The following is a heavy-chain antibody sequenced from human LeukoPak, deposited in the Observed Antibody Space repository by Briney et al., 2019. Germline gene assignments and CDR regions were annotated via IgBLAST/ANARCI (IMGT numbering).Heavy chain of an antibody. CDR1: GFTFSNAW. Sequence: GGSLRLSCAASGFTFSNAWMNWVRQASGKGLEWVGRIKSKAHGGTTDYAAPVKGRFTISRDDSANTLYLQMNSLKTEDTAVYYCTTTAYGHGDFDYWGQGTLVTVSS. J-gene: IGHJ4*02. CDR2: IKSKAHGGTT. CDR3: TTTAYGHGDFDY. D-gene: IGHD3-10*01. V-gene: IGHV3-15*01.